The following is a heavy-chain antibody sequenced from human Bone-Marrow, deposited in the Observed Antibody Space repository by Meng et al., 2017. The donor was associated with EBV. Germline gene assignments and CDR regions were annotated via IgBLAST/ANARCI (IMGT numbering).Heavy chain of an antibody. J-gene: IGHJ5*02. CDR3: ARDLSGRFDP. CDR2: IPSDGNI. Sequence: QVQLVESGGGLVQPGRSLRLSFAASGFTFSGYGMFWVRQAPGKGPEWVAIIPSDGNIYYADSVKGRFTISRDNSKNTLYLQMNSLRGEDTAVYYCARDLSGRFDPWGQGTLVTVSS. V-gene: IGHV3-30*03. CDR1: GFTFSGYG. D-gene: IGHD1-14*01.